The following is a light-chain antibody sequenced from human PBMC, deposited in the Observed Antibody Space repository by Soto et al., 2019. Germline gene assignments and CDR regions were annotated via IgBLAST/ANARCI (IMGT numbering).Light chain of an antibody. CDR2: RDS. V-gene: IGLV3-9*01. CDR1: NIGSKN. J-gene: IGLJ2*01. CDR3: QVWDSSTVV. Sequence: SYELTQPLSVSVALGQTARITCGGNNIGSKNVHWYQQKPGQAPVLVIYRDSNQPSGIHERFSGSNSGNTATLTTSRAQAGDEADYYCQVWDSSTVVFGGGTKLTVL.